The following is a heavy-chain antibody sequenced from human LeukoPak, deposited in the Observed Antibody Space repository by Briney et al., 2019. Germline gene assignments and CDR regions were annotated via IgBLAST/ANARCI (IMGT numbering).Heavy chain of an antibody. V-gene: IGHV3-49*03. J-gene: IGHJ4*02. CDR2: IRSNTYGGTA. CDR3: ARVPSSSGIDY. Sequence: PGGSLRLSCTASGFTFGDYAMSWFRQAPGKGLEWVGFIRSNTYGGTAEYAASVKGRFTISRDDSKSIAYLQMNSLKTEDTAVYYCARVPSSSGIDYWGQGTLVTVSS. D-gene: IGHD3-22*01. CDR1: GFTFGDYA.